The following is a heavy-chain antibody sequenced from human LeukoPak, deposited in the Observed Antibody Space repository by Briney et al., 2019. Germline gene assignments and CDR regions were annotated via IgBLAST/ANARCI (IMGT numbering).Heavy chain of an antibody. V-gene: IGHV4-39*01. CDR2: IYYSGST. Sequence: PSETLSLTCTVSGGSISSSSYYWGWIRQPPGKGLEWIGSIYYSGSTYYNPSLKSRVTISVDTSKNQFSLKLSSVTAADTAVYYCARQPPREGPLDWYFDLWGRGTLVTVSS. CDR3: ARQPPREGPLDWYFDL. CDR1: GGSISSSSYY. J-gene: IGHJ2*01. D-gene: IGHD5-24*01.